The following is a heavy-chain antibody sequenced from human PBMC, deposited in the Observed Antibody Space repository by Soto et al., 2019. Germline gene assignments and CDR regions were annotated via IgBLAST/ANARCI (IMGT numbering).Heavy chain of an antibody. Sequence: EVVLLESGGGLVQPGGSLRLSCAASGFTFSSYAMSWVRQAPGKGLEWVSGISGSGDYAEYADSVKGRFTISRDSSRNTLSLQMNSLRAEDTAVYYCAKESINSAAIYYYFYGMDVWGQGTTVTVSS. CDR2: ISGSGDYA. CDR1: GFTFSSYA. J-gene: IGHJ6*02. CDR3: AKESINSAAIYYYFYGMDV. D-gene: IGHD1-1*01. V-gene: IGHV3-23*01.